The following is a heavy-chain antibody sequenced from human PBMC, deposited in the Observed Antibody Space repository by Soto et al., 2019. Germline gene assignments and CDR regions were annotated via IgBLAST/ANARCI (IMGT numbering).Heavy chain of an antibody. CDR2: IGTAGDT. V-gene: IGHV3-13*01. D-gene: IGHD3-22*01. CDR3: ARASSGYSHLDY. CDR1: GFTFSSYD. J-gene: IGHJ4*02. Sequence: GGSLRLSCAASGFTFSSYDMHWVRQATGKGLEWVSAIGTAGDTYYPGSVKGRFTISRENAKNSLYLQMNSLRAEDTAVYYCARASSGYSHLDYWGQGTLVTVSS.